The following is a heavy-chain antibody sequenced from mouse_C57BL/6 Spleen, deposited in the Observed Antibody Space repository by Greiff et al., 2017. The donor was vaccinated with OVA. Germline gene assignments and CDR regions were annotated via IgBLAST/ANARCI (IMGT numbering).Heavy chain of an antibody. V-gene: IGHV1-81*01. J-gene: IGHJ1*03. CDR3: ARDYGSSYERYFDV. CDR1: GYTFTRYG. D-gene: IGHD1-1*01. Sequence: QVQLQQSGAELARPGASVTLSCTASGYTFTRYGISWVKQRTGPGLEWIGEISPSSGNTYSNEKFKGQATLTADQSSSTAYMGLRSLTSEDSAVYFCARDYGSSYERYFDVWGTGTTVTVSS. CDR2: ISPSSGNT.